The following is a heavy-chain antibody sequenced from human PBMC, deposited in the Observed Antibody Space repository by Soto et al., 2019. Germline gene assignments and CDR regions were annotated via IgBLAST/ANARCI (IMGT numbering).Heavy chain of an antibody. CDR1: GGSFSGYY. CDR2: INHSGST. CDR3: ARGQPGIAAAGRPYYYYYYMDV. D-gene: IGHD6-13*01. Sequence: SETLSLTCAVYGGSFSGYYWSWIRQPPGKGLEWIGEINHSGSTNYNPSLKSRVTISVDTSKNQFSLKLSSVTAADTAVYYCARGQPGIAAAGRPYYYYYYMDVWGKGTTVTVSS. V-gene: IGHV4-34*01. J-gene: IGHJ6*03.